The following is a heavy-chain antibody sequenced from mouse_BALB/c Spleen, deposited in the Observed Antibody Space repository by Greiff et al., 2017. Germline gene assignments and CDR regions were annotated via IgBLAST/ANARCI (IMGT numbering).Heavy chain of an antibody. D-gene: IGHD1-3*01. CDR1: GYTFTSYW. CDR2: INPSNGRT. Sequence: QVQLQQPGAELVKPGASVKLSCKASGYTFTSYWMHWVKQRPGQGLEWIGEINPSNGRTNYNEKFKSKATLTVDKSSSTAYMQLSSLTSEDSAVYYCARSGNYLDYWGQGTTLTVSS. J-gene: IGHJ2*01. CDR3: ARSGNYLDY. V-gene: IGHV1S81*02.